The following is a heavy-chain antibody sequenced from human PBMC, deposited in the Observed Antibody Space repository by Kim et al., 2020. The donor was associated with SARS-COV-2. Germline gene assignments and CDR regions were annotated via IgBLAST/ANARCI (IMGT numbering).Heavy chain of an antibody. CDR3: ARGTWATRFDS. D-gene: IGHD3-16*01. V-gene: IGHV4-34*01. Sequence: SETLSLTCAVYGGSFSGHYWSWIRQPPQKGLEWIGEINHSGSINYNPSLKSRVTISADRSKRQFSLKLTSVTAADTADYYCARGTWATRFDSWGQGTLATVSS. J-gene: IGHJ4*02. CDR2: INHSGSI. CDR1: GGSFSGHY.